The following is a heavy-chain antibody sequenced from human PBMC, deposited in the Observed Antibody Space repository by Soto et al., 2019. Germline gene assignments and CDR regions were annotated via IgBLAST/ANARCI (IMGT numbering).Heavy chain of an antibody. CDR2: ISGSGGSP. V-gene: IGHV3-23*01. CDR3: AKARCSTTNCYVPDD. CDR1: GFTFSTYT. J-gene: IGHJ4*02. D-gene: IGHD2-2*01. Sequence: PGGSLRLSCAASGFTFSTYTMSWVRQAPGKGLEWVSAISGSGGSPSYADSVQGRFTISRDNPKNTLYLQMNSLRVEDTAMYYCAKARCSTTNCYVPDDWGQGTLVTVSS.